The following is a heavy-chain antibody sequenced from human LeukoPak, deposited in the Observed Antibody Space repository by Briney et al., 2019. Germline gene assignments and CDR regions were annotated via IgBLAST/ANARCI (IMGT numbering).Heavy chain of an antibody. CDR2: ISYDGSNK. Sequence: GGSLRLSCAASGFTFSSYAMSWVRQAPGKGLEWVAVISYDGSNKYYADSVKGRFTISRDNSKNTLYLQMNSLRAEDTAVYYCARHGTSGSYYTPYYYGMDVWGQGTTVTVSS. D-gene: IGHD1-26*01. J-gene: IGHJ6*02. CDR3: ARHGTSGSYYTPYYYGMDV. CDR1: GFTFSSYA. V-gene: IGHV3-30-3*01.